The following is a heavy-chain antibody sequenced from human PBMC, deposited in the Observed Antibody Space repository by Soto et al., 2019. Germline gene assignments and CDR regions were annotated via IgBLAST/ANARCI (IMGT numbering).Heavy chain of an antibody. D-gene: IGHD6-6*01. V-gene: IGHV3-30*18. CDR1: GFTFSSYG. CDR2: ISYDGSNK. J-gene: IGHJ6*02. Sequence: GSLRLSCAASGFTFSSYGMHWVRQAPGKGLEWVAVISYDGSNKYYADSVRGRFTISRDNSKNTPYLQMNSLRAEDTAVYYCANGIGGSSLWHYYGMDVWGQGTTVTVSS. CDR3: ANGIGGSSLWHYYGMDV.